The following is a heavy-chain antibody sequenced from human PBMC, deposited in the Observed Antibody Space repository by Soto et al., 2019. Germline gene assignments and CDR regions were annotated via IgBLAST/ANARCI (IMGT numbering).Heavy chain of an antibody. CDR3: ASYYDILTGPRVGYYGMDV. J-gene: IGHJ6*02. D-gene: IGHD3-9*01. CDR2: IYYSGST. Sequence: QVQLQESGPGLVKPSQTLSLTCTVSGGSISSGGYYWSWIRQHPGKGLEWIGYIYYSGSTYYNPSLKSRVTISVDTSKNQFSLKMSSVTAAETAVYYCASYYDILTGPRVGYYGMDVWGQGTTVTVSS. CDR1: GGSISSGGYY. V-gene: IGHV4-31*03.